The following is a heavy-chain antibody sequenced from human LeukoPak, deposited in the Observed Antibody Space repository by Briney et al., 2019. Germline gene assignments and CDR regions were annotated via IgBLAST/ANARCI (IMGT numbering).Heavy chain of an antibody. CDR1: GYTFTGYY. D-gene: IGHD2-2*01. V-gene: IGHV1-69*04. J-gene: IGHJ6*03. CDR2: IIPILGIA. Sequence: SVKVSCKASGYTFTGYYMHWVRQAPGQGLEWMGRIIPILGIANYAQKSQGRVTITADKSTSTAYMELSSLRSEDTAVYYCARVGVVPAENYYYMDVWGKGTTVTVSS. CDR3: ARVGVVPAENYYYMDV.